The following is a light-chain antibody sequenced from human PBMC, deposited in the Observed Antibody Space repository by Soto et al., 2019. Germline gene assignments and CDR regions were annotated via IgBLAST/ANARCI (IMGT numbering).Light chain of an antibody. CDR1: QSLTSY. V-gene: IGKV3-15*01. Sequence: EIVMTQSPATLSVSPGERATLSCRASQSLTSYLAWYQQKPGQAPRLLIYGASTRATGFPARFSGSGSGTDFTLTISRLEPEDFAVYYCQQSGSSPPTFGQGTKVDIK. CDR2: GAS. CDR3: QQSGSSPPT. J-gene: IGKJ1*01.